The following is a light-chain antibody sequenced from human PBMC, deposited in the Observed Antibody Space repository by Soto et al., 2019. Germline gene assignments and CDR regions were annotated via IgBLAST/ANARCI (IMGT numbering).Light chain of an antibody. V-gene: IGKV1-5*03. CDR3: QQHDM. Sequence: QMPQFSSVLSGSVGARGTITCRASQTISSWLDWYQQKPGKAPKLPTYKASTLESGVPSNFSGSGSGTEFTLPLPSLHPEDFSPYYCQQHDMLGHGTRV. CDR2: KAS. CDR1: QTISSW. J-gene: IGKJ1*01.